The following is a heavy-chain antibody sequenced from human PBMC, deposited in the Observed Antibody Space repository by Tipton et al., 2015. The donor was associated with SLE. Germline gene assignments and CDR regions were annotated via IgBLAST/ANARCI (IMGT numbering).Heavy chain of an antibody. CDR2: ISAYNGNT. V-gene: IGHV1-18*04. Sequence: QSGPEVKKPGASVKVSCKASGYTFTSYGISWVRQAPGQGLEWMGWISAYNGNTNYAQKLQGRVTMTTDTSTSTAYMELRSLRSDDTAVYYCARGRTNIYHHYNVGWFDPWGQGTLVTVSS. J-gene: IGHJ5*02. D-gene: IGHD5-24*01. CDR3: ARGRTNIYHHYNVGWFDP. CDR1: GYTFTSYG.